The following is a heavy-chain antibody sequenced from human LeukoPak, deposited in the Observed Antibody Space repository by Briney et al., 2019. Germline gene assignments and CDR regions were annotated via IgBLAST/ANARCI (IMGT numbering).Heavy chain of an antibody. CDR3: ATARAAYGGTYYFDY. CDR1: GFTVSTNY. CDR2: LYSGGST. J-gene: IGHJ4*02. V-gene: IGHV3-66*01. D-gene: IGHD4-23*01. Sequence: GGSLRLSCAASGFTVSTNYMTWVRQAPGKGLECVSVLYSGGSTYYAASVKGRFTISRDTSKNALYLEMNSLRAEDTAVYYCATARAAYGGTYYFDYWGQGTLVTVSS.